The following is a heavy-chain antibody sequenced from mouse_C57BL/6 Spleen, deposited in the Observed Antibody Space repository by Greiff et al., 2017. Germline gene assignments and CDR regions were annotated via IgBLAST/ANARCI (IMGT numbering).Heavy chain of an antibody. J-gene: IGHJ4*01. D-gene: IGHD2-12*01. V-gene: IGHV1-39*01. Sequence: VQLQQSGPELVKPGASVKISCKASGYSFTDYNMNWVKQSNGKSLEWIGVINPNYGTTSYNQKFKGKATLTVDKSSSTAYMQLNSLTSEGSAVYYCAGGYCYDPCYAMDYWGQGTSVTVSS. CDR3: AGGYCYDPCYAMDY. CDR1: GYSFTDYN. CDR2: INPNYGTT.